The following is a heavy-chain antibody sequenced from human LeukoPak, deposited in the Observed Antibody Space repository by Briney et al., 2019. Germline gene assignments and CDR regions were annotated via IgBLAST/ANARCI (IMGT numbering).Heavy chain of an antibody. CDR2: ISYDGSNK. CDR1: GFTLSSYA. D-gene: IGHD1-26*01. J-gene: IGHJ4*02. Sequence: GGSLRLSCAASGFTLSSYAMHWVRQAPGKGLEWVAVISYDGSNKYYADSVKGRFTISRDNSKNTLYLQMNSLRAEDTAVYYCARGPYSGSYLLPFDYWGQGTLVTVSS. V-gene: IGHV3-30-3*01. CDR3: ARGPYSGSYLLPFDY.